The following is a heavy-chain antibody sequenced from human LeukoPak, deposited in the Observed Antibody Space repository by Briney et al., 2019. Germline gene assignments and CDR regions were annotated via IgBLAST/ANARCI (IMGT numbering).Heavy chain of an antibody. CDR3: ARRRIVPAASIYGMDV. D-gene: IGHD2-2*01. CDR1: GGSISSYY. V-gene: IGHV4-59*08. J-gene: IGHJ6*02. CDR2: INYSGNT. Sequence: PSETLSLTCTVSGGSISSYYWSWIRQPPGKGLEWIAYINYSGNTIYNPSLKSRVTISVDTSKNQFSLNLSSVTAADTAVYYCARRRIVPAASIYGMDVWGQGTTVTVSS.